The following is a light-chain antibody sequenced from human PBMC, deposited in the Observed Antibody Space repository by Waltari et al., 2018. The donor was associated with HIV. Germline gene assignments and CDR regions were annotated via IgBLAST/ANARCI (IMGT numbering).Light chain of an antibody. CDR3: ATWDDSLNVWV. V-gene: IGLV1-51*01. Sequence: QSVLAQPPSVSAAPGQRVTISCSGSRSNVGLYSVSWYHHLPGTAPKLLIYDNYKRPSGIPDRFSGSKSGTSATLGITGLQTGDEADYYCATWDDSLNVWVFGGGTKLTVL. CDR1: RSNVGLYS. CDR2: DNY. J-gene: IGLJ3*02.